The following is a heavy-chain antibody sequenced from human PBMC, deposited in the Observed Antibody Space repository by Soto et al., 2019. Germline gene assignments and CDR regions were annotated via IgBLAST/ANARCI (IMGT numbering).Heavy chain of an antibody. D-gene: IGHD4-17*01. Sequence: GGSLRLSCAGSGFTFTSFAMAWVRQPSGGGLEWVSGISRSGGSRHYADSVRGRFTISRDNSDNTLLLRMNSLRVEDTALYFCVKYTVTEDLGEHWGRGTLVTVSS. J-gene: IGHJ4*02. CDR1: GFTFTSFA. V-gene: IGHV3-23*01. CDR2: ISRSGGSR. CDR3: VKYTVTEDLGEH.